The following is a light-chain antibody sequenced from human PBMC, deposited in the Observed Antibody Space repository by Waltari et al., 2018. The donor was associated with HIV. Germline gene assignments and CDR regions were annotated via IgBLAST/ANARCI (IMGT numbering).Light chain of an antibody. CDR1: NIGSKS. Sequence: SYVLTQPPSVSVAPGKTARITCGGNNIGSKSVHWYQQKPGQAPVLVIYDASDRPSGIPERFAGSTSGKTATLTISRVEGGDEADYYCQVWDSDSDHVVFGGGTKLTVL. J-gene: IGLJ2*01. V-gene: IGLV3-21*04. CDR3: QVWDSDSDHVV. CDR2: DAS.